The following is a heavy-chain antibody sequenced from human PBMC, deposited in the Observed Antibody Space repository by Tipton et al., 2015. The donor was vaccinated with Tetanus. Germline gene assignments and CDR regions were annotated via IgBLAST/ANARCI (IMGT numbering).Heavy chain of an antibody. CDR1: GDSVSSGGYD. Sequence: LSLTCTVSGDSVSSGGYDWSWIRQPAGKGLEWIGHISNGNTDYSPSLKSRVTLSVDTSKNQFSLEVRSVTAADTAVYYCARGITDGYNRRFDYWGQGTRVAVSP. CDR2: ISNGNT. D-gene: IGHD5-24*01. CDR3: ARGITDGYNRRFDY. V-gene: IGHV4-61*09. J-gene: IGHJ4*02.